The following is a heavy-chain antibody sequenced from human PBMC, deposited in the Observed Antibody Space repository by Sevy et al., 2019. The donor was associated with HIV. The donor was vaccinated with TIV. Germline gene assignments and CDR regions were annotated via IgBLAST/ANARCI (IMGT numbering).Heavy chain of an antibody. CDR2: IYSGGNT. J-gene: IGHJ4*02. Sequence: GGSLRLSCAASGFTVSTNYMSWVRQAPGKGLEWVSVIYSGGNTYYADSVKGRFTISRDKSKNTLYLQMNTLTPEDTAMYYCAREDHGDYLYYFDSWGQGTLVTVSS. D-gene: IGHD4-17*01. V-gene: IGHV3-53*01. CDR3: AREDHGDYLYYFDS. CDR1: GFTVSTNY.